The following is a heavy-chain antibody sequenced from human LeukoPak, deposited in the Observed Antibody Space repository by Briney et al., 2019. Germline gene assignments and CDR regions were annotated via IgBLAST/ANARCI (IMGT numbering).Heavy chain of an antibody. CDR2: MNPNSGNT. CDR3: ARDSVWLLVGSLDY. V-gene: IGHV1-8*02. CDR1: GYTFTSYD. J-gene: IGHJ4*02. D-gene: IGHD5/OR15-5a*01. Sequence: ASVKVSCKASGYTFTSYDINWVRQATGQGLEWMGWMNPNSGNTGYAQKFQGRVTMTRDTSTSTVYMELSSLRSEDTAVYYCARDSVWLLVGSLDYWGQGTLVTVSS.